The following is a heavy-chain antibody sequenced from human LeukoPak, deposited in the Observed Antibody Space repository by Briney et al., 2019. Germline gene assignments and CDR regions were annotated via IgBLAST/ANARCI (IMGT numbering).Heavy chain of an antibody. D-gene: IGHD5-18*01. V-gene: IGHV1-69*05. J-gene: IGHJ4*02. CDR2: IIPIFGSA. CDR3: ASRYSYGTPAYFDY. Sequence: SVKVSRKASGGTFSNYAISWVRQAPGQGLEWMGGIIPIFGSANYAQKFQGRVTITTDESTSTAYMELSSLRSEDTAVYYCASRYSYGTPAYFDYWGQGTLVTVSS. CDR1: GGTFSNYA.